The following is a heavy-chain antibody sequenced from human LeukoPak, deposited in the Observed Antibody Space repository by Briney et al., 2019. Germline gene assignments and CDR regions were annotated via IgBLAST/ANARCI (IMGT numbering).Heavy chain of an antibody. J-gene: IGHJ4*02. CDR2: INPNSGGT. V-gene: IGHV1-2*02. CDR1: GYTFTGYY. CDR3: ARDRRVYYDSSGYSWWSFDY. Sequence: ASVKVSCKASGYTFTGYYMHWVRQAPGQGLEWMGWINPNSGGTNYAQKFQGRVTMTRDTSISTAYMELSRLRSDGTAVYYCARDRRVYYDSSGYSWWSFDYWGQGTLVTVSS. D-gene: IGHD3-22*01.